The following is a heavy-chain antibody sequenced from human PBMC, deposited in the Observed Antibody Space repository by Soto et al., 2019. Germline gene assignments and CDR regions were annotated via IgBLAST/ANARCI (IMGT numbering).Heavy chain of an antibody. CDR2: ISYDGSNK. D-gene: IGHD2-15*01. V-gene: IGHV3-30-3*01. J-gene: IGHJ6*02. CDR3: ARMASFYCSGGSCYPTYGMDV. Sequence: QVQLVESGGGVVQPGRSLRLSCAASGFTFSSYAMHWVRQAPGKGLEWVAVISYDGSNKYYADSVKGRFTISRDNSKNPLXLXLNSLRAEDTAVYYCARMASFYCSGGSCYPTYGMDVWGQGTTVTVSS. CDR1: GFTFSSYA.